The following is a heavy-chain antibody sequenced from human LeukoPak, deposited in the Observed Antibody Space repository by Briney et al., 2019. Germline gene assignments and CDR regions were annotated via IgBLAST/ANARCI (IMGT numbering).Heavy chain of an antibody. CDR3: AKARSYNYYYMDV. CDR2: INWNGGST. V-gene: IGHV3-20*04. Sequence: GGSLRLSCAASGFTFDDYGMSWVRQAPGKGLEWVSGINWNGGSTYYADSVKGRFTISRDNSKNTLYLQMNSLRAEDTAVYYCAKARSYNYYYMDVWGKGTTVTISS. CDR1: GFTFDDYG. J-gene: IGHJ6*03.